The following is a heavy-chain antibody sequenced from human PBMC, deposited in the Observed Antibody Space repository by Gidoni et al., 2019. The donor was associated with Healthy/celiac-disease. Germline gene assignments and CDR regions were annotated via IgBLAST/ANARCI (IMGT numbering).Heavy chain of an antibody. V-gene: IGHV3-33*01. CDR2: IWYDGSNK. CDR3: ARDSSIMKLASVPDAFDI. CDR1: GFTFRSYG. Sequence: QVQLVESGGGVVQPGRSLRLSCAASGFTFRSYGMHWVRQAPGKGLEWVAVIWYDGSNKYYADSVKGRFTISRDNSKNTLYLQMNSLRAEDTAVYYCARDSSIMKLASVPDAFDIWGQGTMVTVSS. D-gene: IGHD1-1*01. J-gene: IGHJ3*02.